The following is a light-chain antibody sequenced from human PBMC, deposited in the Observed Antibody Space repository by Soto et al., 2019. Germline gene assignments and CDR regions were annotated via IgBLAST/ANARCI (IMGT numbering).Light chain of an antibody. CDR1: QGISSY. CDR3: QQLKSSPFT. V-gene: IGKV1-9*01. J-gene: IGKJ3*01. Sequence: DIQMTQSASSLSGAVGDGGTIACRASQGISSYLAWYQQKPGKAPQLLIYAASTLQRGVPSRLSGTASGTDFPLTISSLQPEDFVTYYCQQLKSSPFTFGPGTKVDIK. CDR2: AAS.